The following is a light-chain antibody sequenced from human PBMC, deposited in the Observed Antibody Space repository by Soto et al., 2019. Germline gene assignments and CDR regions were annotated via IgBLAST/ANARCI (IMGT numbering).Light chain of an antibody. CDR3: CSYAGSKSLV. Sequence: QSALTQPPSASGSPGQSVTISCTGSNSDIGAYNHVSWYQQHPGKAPKLIIYEVGERPSGVPDRFSGSKSGDTASLTVSGLQAEDEADYYCCSYAGSKSLVFGTGTKVTVL. V-gene: IGLV2-8*01. J-gene: IGLJ1*01. CDR1: NSDIGAYNH. CDR2: EVG.